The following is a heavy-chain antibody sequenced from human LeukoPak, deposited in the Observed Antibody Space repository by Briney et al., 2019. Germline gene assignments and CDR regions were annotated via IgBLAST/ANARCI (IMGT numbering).Heavy chain of an antibody. CDR1: GFTFSSYE. Sequence: GGSLRLSCAASGFTFSSYEMNWVRQAPGKGLEWVSYISSSGSTIYYADSVKGRFTISRDNSKNTLYLQMNSLRAEDTAVYYCARRSGIAVAGALDYWGQGTLVTVSS. CDR3: ARRSGIAVAGALDY. D-gene: IGHD6-19*01. CDR2: ISSSGSTI. V-gene: IGHV3-48*03. J-gene: IGHJ4*02.